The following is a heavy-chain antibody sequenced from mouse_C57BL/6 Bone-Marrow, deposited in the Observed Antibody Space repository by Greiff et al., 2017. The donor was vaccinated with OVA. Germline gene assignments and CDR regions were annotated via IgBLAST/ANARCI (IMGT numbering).Heavy chain of an antibody. J-gene: IGHJ2*01. CDR3: ARLTGTKGYFDY. CDR1: GYAFSSYW. D-gene: IGHD4-1*01. V-gene: IGHV1-80*01. Sequence: VQLQQSGAELVKPGASVKISCKASGYAFSSYWMNWVKQRPGKGLEWIGQIYPGDGDTNYNGKFKGKATLTADKSSSTAYMQLSSLTSEDSAVYFCARLTGTKGYFDYWGQGTTLTVSS. CDR2: IYPGDGDT.